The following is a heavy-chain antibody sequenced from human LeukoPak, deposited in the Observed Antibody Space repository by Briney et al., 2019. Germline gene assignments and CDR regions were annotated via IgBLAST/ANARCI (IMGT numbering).Heavy chain of an antibody. Sequence: SETLSLTCGVSGGSVINTNWWTWVRQPPGKGLEWIGEIHHSGNSNYSPSLKSRVTISVDKSKNQFSLNLRSVTAADTAVYYCARAYASATWGQGTLVTVSS. CDR3: ARAYASAT. V-gene: IGHV4-4*02. D-gene: IGHD3-22*01. CDR1: GGSVINTNW. CDR2: IHHSGNS. J-gene: IGHJ5*02.